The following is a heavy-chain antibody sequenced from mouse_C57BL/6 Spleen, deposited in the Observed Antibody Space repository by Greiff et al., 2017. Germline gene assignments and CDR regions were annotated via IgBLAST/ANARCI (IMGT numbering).Heavy chain of an antibody. CDR1: GYTFTGYW. D-gene: IGHD1-1*01. J-gene: IGHJ4*01. CDR3: ARERDYYGSSYYAMDY. CDR2: ILPGSGST. V-gene: IGHV1-9*01. Sequence: VQLQQSGAELMKPGASVKLSCKATGYTFTGYWIEWVKQRPGHGLEWIGEILPGSGSTNYNEKFKGKATFTADTSSNTAYMQLSSLTTEDSAIYYCARERDYYGSSYYAMDYWGQGTSVTVSS.